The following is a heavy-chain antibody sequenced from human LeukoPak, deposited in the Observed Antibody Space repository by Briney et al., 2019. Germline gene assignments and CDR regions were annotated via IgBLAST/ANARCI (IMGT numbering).Heavy chain of an antibody. V-gene: IGHV3-43D*03. D-gene: IGHD6-19*01. Sequence: GGSLRLSCAASGFDFEDYGMHWVRQAPGKGLEWVSLISWDGDTTDYADSVKGRFTISRDNSKNSLYLQMNSLRNEDSALYYCAKSDSVAGTYYYYMDVWGKGTTVTVSS. CDR1: GFDFEDYG. J-gene: IGHJ6*03. CDR2: ISWDGDTT. CDR3: AKSDSVAGTYYYYMDV.